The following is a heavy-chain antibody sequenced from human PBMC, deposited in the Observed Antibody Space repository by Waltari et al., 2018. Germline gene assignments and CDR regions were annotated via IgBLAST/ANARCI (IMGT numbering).Heavy chain of an antibody. CDR1: GFSLSTYS. CDR2: ISADSSYR. V-gene: IGHV3-21*01. Sequence: EVQLVESGGGLVKPGGSLRLSCAGSGFSLSTYSMNWVRQAQGKGLEWISSISADSSYRHYAESVKGRFTVSRDNAKNSLSLQINSLRAEDTAVYYCASGGWGFYLGYWGQGALVTVSS. CDR3: ASGGWGFYLGY. D-gene: IGHD3-16*01. J-gene: IGHJ4*02.